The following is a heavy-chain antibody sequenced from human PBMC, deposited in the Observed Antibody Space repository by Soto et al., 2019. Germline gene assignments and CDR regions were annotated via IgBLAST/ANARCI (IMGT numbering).Heavy chain of an antibody. CDR2: ISSSGNTI. CDR3: ARDRGVGTPDSFDI. V-gene: IGHV3-48*02. CDR1: GFIFSSYN. Sequence: GGSLRLSCAASGFIFSSYNLNWVRQAAGKGLEWVSYISSSGNTIYYSDSVKGRFTFSRDNGKNSLFLQMNSLREEDTAVYYCARDRGVGTPDSFDIWGQGTTVTVSS. J-gene: IGHJ3*02. D-gene: IGHD3-3*01.